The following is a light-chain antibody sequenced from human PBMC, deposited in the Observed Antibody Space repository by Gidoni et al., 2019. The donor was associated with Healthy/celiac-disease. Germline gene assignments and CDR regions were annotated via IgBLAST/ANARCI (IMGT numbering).Light chain of an antibody. CDR1: SSDVGSYNL. J-gene: IGLJ2*01. CDR2: ECS. V-gene: IGLV2-23*01. Sequence: QSALTQPASVSGSPGQSITISCTGTSSDVGSYNLVSWYQQHPGKAPKLMIYECSKRPSGVSNRFSGSKSGNTASLTISGLQAEDEADYYGCSYAGSSTYVVFGGGTKLTVL. CDR3: CSYAGSSTYVV.